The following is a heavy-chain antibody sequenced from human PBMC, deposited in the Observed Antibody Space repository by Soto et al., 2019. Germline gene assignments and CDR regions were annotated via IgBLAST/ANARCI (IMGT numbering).Heavy chain of an antibody. CDR3: ARESVLWFGERRAWYDY. Sequence: QVQLQESGPGLVKPSQTLSLTCTVSGGSISSGDYYWSWIRQPPGKGLEWIGYIYYSGSTYYNPSLKSRVTISVDTSKNQFSLKLSSVTAADTAVYYCARESVLWFGERRAWYDYWGQGTLVTVSS. CDR2: IYYSGST. D-gene: IGHD3-10*01. CDR1: GGSISSGDYY. V-gene: IGHV4-30-4*01. J-gene: IGHJ4*02.